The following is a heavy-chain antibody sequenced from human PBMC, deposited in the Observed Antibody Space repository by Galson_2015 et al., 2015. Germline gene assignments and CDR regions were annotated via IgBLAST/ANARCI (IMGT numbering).Heavy chain of an antibody. CDR1: GFTVSSNY. CDR3: ARDLGPSDY. V-gene: IGHV3-53*01. Sequence: SLRLSCAASGFTVSSNYMSWVRQAPGKGLEWVSVIYSGGSTYYADSVKGRFTISRGNAKNSLYLQMNSLRAEDTAVYYCARDLGPSDYWGQGTLVTVSS. CDR2: IYSGGST. J-gene: IGHJ4*02.